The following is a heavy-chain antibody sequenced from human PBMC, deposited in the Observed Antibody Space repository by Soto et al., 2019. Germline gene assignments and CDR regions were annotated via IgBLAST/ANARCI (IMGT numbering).Heavy chain of an antibody. CDR2: ISSSSSYI. CDR1: GFTFSSYS. J-gene: IGHJ4*02. CDR3: ARGYGACDY. V-gene: IGHV3-21*01. D-gene: IGHD4-17*01. Sequence: EVQLVESGGGLVKPGGSLRLSCAASGFTFSSYSMNWVRQAPGKGLEWVSSISSSSSYIYYADSVKGRFTISRDNAKNALFPHMNSRRAEDTAVYYCARGYGACDYWGEGTLVTVSS.